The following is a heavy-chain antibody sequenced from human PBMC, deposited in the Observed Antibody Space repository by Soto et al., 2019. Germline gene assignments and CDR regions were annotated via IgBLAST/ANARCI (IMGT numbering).Heavy chain of an antibody. Sequence: QVQLAESGGGVVQPGRSLRLSCATSGFVSNDYDMHWVRQAPGKGLAWLASISYDGSKKYYAESVKGRFTISRDNSKNTLSLQLNSLGAEDTAVYYCSRGIKGGLDAWGPGTLVTVSS. D-gene: IGHD2-21*01. J-gene: IGHJ5*02. CDR3: SRGIKGGLDA. CDR2: ISYDGSKK. V-gene: IGHV3-30*03. CDR1: GFVSNDYD.